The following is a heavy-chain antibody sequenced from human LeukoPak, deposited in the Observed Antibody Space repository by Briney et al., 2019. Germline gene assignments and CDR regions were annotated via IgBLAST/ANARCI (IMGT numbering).Heavy chain of an antibody. V-gene: IGHV1-2*06. D-gene: IGHD3-16*01. CDR2: IDPNSGDT. J-gene: IGHJ3*01. CDR1: GHSFNAYY. CDR3: ATFTAPRNAFDL. Sequence: ASVKVSCKASGHSFNAYYIHWVRQAPGQGLQWMGRIDPNSGDTKYTQKFQGRVSMTRDTSISTAYMGLSRLTSDDTAVYYCATFTAPRNAFDLWGQGTMVTVSS.